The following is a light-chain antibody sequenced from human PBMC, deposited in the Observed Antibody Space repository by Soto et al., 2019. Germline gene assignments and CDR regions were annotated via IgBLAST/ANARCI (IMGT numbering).Light chain of an antibody. Sequence: IQMTQSPSTLSSSLGDRVTITCRASQSISSWLAWYQQKPGKAPKLLIYAASNLQSGVPSRFSVSGSGTDFTLTINRLKTEDFATYYCQQSYSTPRTFCQGTKVDIK. CDR3: QQSYSTPRT. V-gene: IGKV1-39*01. J-gene: IGKJ1*01. CDR2: AAS. CDR1: QSISSW.